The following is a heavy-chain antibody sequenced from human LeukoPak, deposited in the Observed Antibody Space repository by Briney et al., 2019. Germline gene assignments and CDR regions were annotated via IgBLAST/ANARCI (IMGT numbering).Heavy chain of an antibody. V-gene: IGHV4-59*01. D-gene: IGHD6-13*01. CDR2: IYYSGST. CDR1: GGSISRYY. Sequence: KPSETLSLTCTVSGGSISRYYWNWIRQPPGKGLEWIGYIYYSGSTNYNASLKSRVTISIDMSKNQFSLKLYSVTAADTAVYYCARDLRQQLVNNWFDPWGQGTLVTVFS. CDR3: ARDLRQQLVNNWFDP. J-gene: IGHJ5*02.